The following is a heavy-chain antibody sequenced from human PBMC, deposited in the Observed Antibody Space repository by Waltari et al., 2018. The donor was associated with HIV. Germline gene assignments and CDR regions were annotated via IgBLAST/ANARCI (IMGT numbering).Heavy chain of an antibody. CDR3: VRGFGNYGFYFDY. J-gene: IGHJ4*02. CDR1: GGSFSGYY. D-gene: IGHD3-16*01. Sequence: QVHLTQWGSGPLKPSEPLSPTCAVYGGSFSGYYWTWIRQSPGRGLEWMGEIDHTGTSTYNPSLKGRVTMSVDTSKNQFSLNLKSVTVADTAVYYCVRGFGNYGFYFDYWGQGKLVSVSS. V-gene: IGHV4-34*02. CDR2: IDHTGTS.